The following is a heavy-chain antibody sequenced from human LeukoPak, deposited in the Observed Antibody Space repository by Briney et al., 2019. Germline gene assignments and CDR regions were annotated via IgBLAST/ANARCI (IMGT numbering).Heavy chain of an antibody. J-gene: IGHJ2*01. CDR3: AKAPGYCSSTSCYGSYWYFDL. CDR1: GFTFIRNG. D-gene: IGHD2-2*01. V-gene: IGHV3-30*02. Sequence: GRSLRLSCAAAGFTFIRNGMHWDRQDPGKGPEWEACIRPDGRNEYYADSVKGRFTISRHNSKNTLYLQMNSLRAEDTAVYYCAKAPGYCSSTSCYGSYWYFDLWGRGTLVTVSS. CDR2: IRPDGRNE.